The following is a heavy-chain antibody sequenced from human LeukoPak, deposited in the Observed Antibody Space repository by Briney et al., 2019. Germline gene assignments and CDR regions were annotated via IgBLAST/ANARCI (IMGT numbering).Heavy chain of an antibody. CDR2: ISGSGDST. V-gene: IGHV3-23*01. CDR1: GFTFSSYA. CDR3: AKDQAAPVDYFDY. Sequence: PGGSLRLSCAASGFTFSSYAMGWVRQAPGKGLEWVSGISGSGDSTLYADSVKGRFTISRDNSKNTLYLQTNSLRAEDTAVYYCAKDQAAPVDYFDYWGQGTLVTVSS. D-gene: IGHD6-13*01. J-gene: IGHJ4*02.